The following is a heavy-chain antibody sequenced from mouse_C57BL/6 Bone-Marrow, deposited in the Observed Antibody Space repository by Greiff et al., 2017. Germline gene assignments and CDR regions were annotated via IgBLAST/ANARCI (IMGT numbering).Heavy chain of an antibody. V-gene: IGHV1-69*01. CDR3: ARSSNYYPFAY. Sequence: QVQLQQPGAELVMPGASVKLSCKASGYTFTSYWMHWVKQRPGQGLEWIGEIDPSDSYTNYNQKFKGKSTLTVDKSSSTAYMQLSSLTSEDSAVYYCARSSNYYPFAYWGQGTLVTVSA. CDR2: IDPSDSYT. J-gene: IGHJ3*01. D-gene: IGHD1-1*01. CDR1: GYTFTSYW.